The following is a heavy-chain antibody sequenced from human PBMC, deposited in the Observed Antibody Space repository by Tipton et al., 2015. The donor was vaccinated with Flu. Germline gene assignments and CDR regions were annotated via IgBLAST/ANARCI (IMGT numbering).Heavy chain of an antibody. CDR2: IYTTGST. CDR1: GGSISSGDYY. Sequence: TLFLTCTVSGGSISSGDYYWTWIRQSAGTGLEWIGRIYTTGSTNYNPSLRSRVTISGDTSKNHFSLQLSSVTAADTAVYYCARSPSYSGSGIYPYYFDDWGQGTLVIVSS. V-gene: IGHV4-61*02. J-gene: IGHJ4*02. D-gene: IGHD3-10*01. CDR3: ARSPSYSGSGIYPYYFDD.